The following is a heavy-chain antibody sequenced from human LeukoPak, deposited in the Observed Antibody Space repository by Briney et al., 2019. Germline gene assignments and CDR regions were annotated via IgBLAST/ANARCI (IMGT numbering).Heavy chain of an antibody. D-gene: IGHD2-2*01. CDR2: ISSSGSTI. CDR3: ARETVVVVPAAMWDWFDP. Sequence: GGSLRLSCAASGFTFSSYEMNWVRQAPGKGLEWVSYISSSGSTIYHADSVKGRFTISRDNAKNSLYLQMNSLRAEDTAVYYCARETVVVVPAAMWDWFDPWGQGALVTVSS. CDR1: GFTFSSYE. J-gene: IGHJ5*02. V-gene: IGHV3-48*03.